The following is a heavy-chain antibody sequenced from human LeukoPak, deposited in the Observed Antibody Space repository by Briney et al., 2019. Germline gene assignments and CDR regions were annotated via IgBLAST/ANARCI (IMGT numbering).Heavy chain of an antibody. Sequence: GESLKISFKGSGCRFTSYWIGWGRPMPGKGLGWMGIIYPGESDTRYSPSFQGQVTISADKSISTAYLQWSSLKASDTAMYYCARRPYCSSTSCYQSNWFDPWGQGTLVTVSS. CDR1: GCRFTSYW. D-gene: IGHD2-2*01. V-gene: IGHV5-51*01. CDR3: ARRPYCSSTSCYQSNWFDP. J-gene: IGHJ5*02. CDR2: IYPGESDT.